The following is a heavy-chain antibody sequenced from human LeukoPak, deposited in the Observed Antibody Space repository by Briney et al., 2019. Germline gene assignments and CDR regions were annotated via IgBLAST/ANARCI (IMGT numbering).Heavy chain of an antibody. J-gene: IGHJ5*02. CDR1: GFTFDDYA. D-gene: IGHD2-2*01. Sequence: GGSLRLSCAASGFTFDDYAMNWVRQAPGKGLEWVSSISSSSSYIYYADSVKGRFTISRDNAKNSLYLQMNSLRAEDTAVYYCARDLTGYCSSTSCYPWGQGTLVTVSS. CDR2: ISSSSSYI. CDR3: ARDLTGYCSSTSCYP. V-gene: IGHV3-21*01.